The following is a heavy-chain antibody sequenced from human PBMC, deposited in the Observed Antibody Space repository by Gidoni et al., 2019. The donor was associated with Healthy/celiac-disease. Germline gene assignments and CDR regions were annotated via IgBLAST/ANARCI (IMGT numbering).Heavy chain of an antibody. Sequence: EVQLLESGGGLVQPGGSLRLSCAASGFTFSSYAMSWVRQAPGKGLEWVSAISGSGGSTYYADSVKGRFTISRDNSKNTLYLQMNSLRAEDTAVYYCAKDRQMLLWFGELLQTLGYFDYWGQGTLVTVSS. CDR2: ISGSGGST. D-gene: IGHD3-10*01. CDR1: GFTFSSYA. J-gene: IGHJ4*02. V-gene: IGHV3-23*01. CDR3: AKDRQMLLWFGELLQTLGYFDY.